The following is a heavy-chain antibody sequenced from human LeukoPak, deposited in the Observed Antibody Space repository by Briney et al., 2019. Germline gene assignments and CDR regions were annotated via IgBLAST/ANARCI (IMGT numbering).Heavy chain of an antibody. J-gene: IGHJ4*02. V-gene: IGHV1-2*02. CDR1: GYTFTSYD. CDR3: ARLLGGSGSLVDS. D-gene: IGHD3-10*01. CDR2: INPNSGGT. Sequence: GASVKVSCKASGYTFTSYDINRVRQAPGQGLEWMGWINPNSGGTNYAQTFQGRVTMTRDTSINTAYMELSRLTSDDTAVYYCARLLGGSGSLVDSWGQGTLVTVSS.